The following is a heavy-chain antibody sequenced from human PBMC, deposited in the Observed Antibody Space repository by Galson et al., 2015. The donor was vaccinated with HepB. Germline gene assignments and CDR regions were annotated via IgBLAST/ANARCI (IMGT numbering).Heavy chain of an antibody. CDR1: GFTVSSNY. CDR2: IYSGGST. Sequence: SLRLSCAASGFTVSSNYMSWVRQAPGKGLEWVSVIYSGGSTYYADSVKGRFTISRDNSKNTLYLQMNSLRAEDTAVYYCARVLVSSGWAFDYWGQGTLVTVSS. D-gene: IGHD6-19*01. V-gene: IGHV3-66*01. J-gene: IGHJ4*02. CDR3: ARVLVSSGWAFDY.